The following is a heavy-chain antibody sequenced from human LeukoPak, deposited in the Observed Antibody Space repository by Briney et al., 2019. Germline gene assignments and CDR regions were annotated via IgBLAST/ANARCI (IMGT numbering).Heavy chain of an antibody. CDR3: ARGVATMNYYYYYMDV. D-gene: IGHD5-12*01. CDR2: ISAYNGNT. CDR1: GYTFTSYG. V-gene: IGHV1-18*01. J-gene: IGHJ6*03. Sequence: ASVKVSCKASGYTFTSYGISWVRQAPGQGLEWMGWISAYNGNTNYAQKLQGRVTMTTDTSTSTAYMELRSLRSDDTAVYYCARGVATMNYYYYYMDVWGKGTTVTASS.